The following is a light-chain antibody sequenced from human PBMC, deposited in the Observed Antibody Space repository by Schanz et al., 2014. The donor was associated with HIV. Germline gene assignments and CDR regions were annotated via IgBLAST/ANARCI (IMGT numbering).Light chain of an antibody. CDR2: DAS. Sequence: EIVLTQSPATLSLSPGERATLSCRASQSVYISLAWYQQKPGQAPRLLIYDASNRATGIPARFSGGGSGTDFTLTITRLEPEDSAVYYCQQYGSFFSFGGGTKVEIK. V-gene: IGKV3-11*01. J-gene: IGKJ4*01. CDR3: QQYGSFFS. CDR1: QSVYIS.